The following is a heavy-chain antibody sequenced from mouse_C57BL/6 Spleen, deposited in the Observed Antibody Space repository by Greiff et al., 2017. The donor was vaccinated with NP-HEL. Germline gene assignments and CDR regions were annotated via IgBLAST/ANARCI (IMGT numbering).Heavy chain of an antibody. V-gene: IGHV2-2*01. CDR1: GFSLTSYG. J-gene: IGHJ2*01. Sequence: VQLQQSGPGLVQPSQRLSIPCTVSGFSLTSYGVHWVRQSPGKGLEWLGVIWSGGSTDYNAAFISRLSISKDNSKSQVFFKMNSLQADDTAIYYCARGYLDDWGQGTTLTVSS. CDR2: IWSGGST. CDR3: ARGYLDD.